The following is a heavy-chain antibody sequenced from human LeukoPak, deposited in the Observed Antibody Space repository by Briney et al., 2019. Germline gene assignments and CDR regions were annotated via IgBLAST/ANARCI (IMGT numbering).Heavy chain of an antibody. D-gene: IGHD5-12*01. V-gene: IGHV3-53*05. CDR1: GFTVSSNY. J-gene: IGHJ6*02. Sequence: GGSLRLSCAASGFTVSSNYMSWVRQAPGKGLEWVSVIYSGGSTYYADSVKGRFTISRDNSKNTLYLQMNSLRSDDTAVYYCARDEYGYSGYEDGYYGMDVWGQGTTVTASS. CDR3: ARDEYGYSGYEDGYYGMDV. CDR2: IYSGGST.